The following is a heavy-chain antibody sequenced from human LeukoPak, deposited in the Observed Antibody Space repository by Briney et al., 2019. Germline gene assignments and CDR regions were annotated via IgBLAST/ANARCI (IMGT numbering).Heavy chain of an antibody. Sequence: SETLSLTCTVSGGSISSYYWSWIRQPPGKGLEWIGYIYYSGSTNYNPSLKSRVTISVDTSKNQFSLKLSSVAAADTAVYYCARDLFVAEDAFDIWGQGTMVTVSS. CDR3: ARDLFVAEDAFDI. J-gene: IGHJ3*02. V-gene: IGHV4-59*01. D-gene: IGHD2-15*01. CDR2: IYYSGST. CDR1: GGSISSYY.